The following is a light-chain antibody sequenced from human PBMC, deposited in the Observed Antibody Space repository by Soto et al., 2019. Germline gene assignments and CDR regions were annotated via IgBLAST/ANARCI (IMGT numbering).Light chain of an antibody. J-gene: IGKJ2*01. CDR3: MQATHQYT. CDR2: KVS. CDR1: QSLLYSDGNTY. Sequence: DVVMPQSPLSLTVALGQPASISCRSSQSLLYSDGNTYLNWFHQRPGQSPRRLIYKVSNRDSGVPDRFSGSGSGADFTLQISRVEAEDVGVYYCMQATHQYTFGQGTKLEIK. V-gene: IGKV2-30*01.